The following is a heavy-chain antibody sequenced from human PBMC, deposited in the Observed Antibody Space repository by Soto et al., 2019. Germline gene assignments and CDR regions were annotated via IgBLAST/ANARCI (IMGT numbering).Heavy chain of an antibody. CDR3: ARDPYSYGS. V-gene: IGHV3-33*01. CDR2: IWYDGSNK. Sequence: QVQLVESGGGVVQPGRSLRLSCAASGFTFSSYGMHWVRQAPGKGLEWVAVIWYDGSNKYYADSVKGRFTISSDNSKNTLYLQMNSLRAEDTAVYYCARDPYSYGSWGQGTLVTVSS. J-gene: IGHJ4*02. D-gene: IGHD5-18*01. CDR1: GFTFSSYG.